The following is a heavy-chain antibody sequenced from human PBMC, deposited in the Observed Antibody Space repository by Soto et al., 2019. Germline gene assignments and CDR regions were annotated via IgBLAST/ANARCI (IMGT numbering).Heavy chain of an antibody. Sequence: GESLKISCKGSGYSFTSYWMSWVRQMPGKGLEWMGRIDPSDSYTNYSPSFQGHVTISADKSISTAYLQWSSLKASDTAMYYCARKGYYYDSSGYYPFSSYYYYYGMDVWGQGTTVTVYS. D-gene: IGHD3-22*01. CDR3: ARKGYYYDSSGYYPFSSYYYYYGMDV. CDR2: IDPSDSYT. CDR1: GYSFTSYW. V-gene: IGHV5-10-1*01. J-gene: IGHJ6*02.